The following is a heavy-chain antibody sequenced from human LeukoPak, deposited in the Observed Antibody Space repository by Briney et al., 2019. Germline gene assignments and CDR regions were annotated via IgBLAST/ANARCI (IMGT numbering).Heavy chain of an antibody. Sequence: GGSLRLSCAASGFTFSGSDMTWVRQAPGKGLEWASTIEASGDKTYNTDFVKGRFTISRDNSKNTLYLQMSSLTGEDTAVYYCAKDGRSYTPGYWGQGTLVTVSS. J-gene: IGHJ4*02. V-gene: IGHV3-23*01. CDR2: IEASGDKT. CDR3: AKDGRSYTPGY. CDR1: GFTFSGSD. D-gene: IGHD3-16*02.